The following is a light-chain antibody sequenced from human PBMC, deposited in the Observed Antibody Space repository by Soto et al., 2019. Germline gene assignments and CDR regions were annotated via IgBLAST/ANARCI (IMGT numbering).Light chain of an antibody. Sequence: QSALTQPASVSGSPGQSITISCTGTSSDVGDYSYVSWYQQHPGKAPKLMIYEVNNRPSGVSNRFSGSKSGNTASLTISGLQAEDEADYYCSSYRSSGTLVFGGGIKLTVL. J-gene: IGLJ2*01. CDR1: SSDVGDYSY. CDR2: EVN. V-gene: IGLV2-14*01. CDR3: SSYRSSGTLV.